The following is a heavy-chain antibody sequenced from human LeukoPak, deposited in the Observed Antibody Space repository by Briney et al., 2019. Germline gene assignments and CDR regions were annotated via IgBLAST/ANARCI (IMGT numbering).Heavy chain of an antibody. CDR3: ARGWVGATVNYMDV. J-gene: IGHJ6*03. V-gene: IGHV3-30*01. Sequence: GGSLRLSCAASGFTFSSYAMHWVRQAPGKGLEWVAVISYDGSNKYYADSVKGRFTISRDNSKNTLYLQMNSLRAEDTAVYYYARGWVGATVNYMDVWGKGTTVTVSS. D-gene: IGHD1-26*01. CDR1: GFTFSSYA. CDR2: ISYDGSNK.